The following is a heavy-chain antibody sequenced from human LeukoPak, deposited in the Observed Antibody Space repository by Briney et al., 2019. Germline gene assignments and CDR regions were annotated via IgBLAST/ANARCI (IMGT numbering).Heavy chain of an antibody. CDR3: ARPYSSGWYLAFHI. V-gene: IGHV4-59*08. CDR2: IYYSGST. D-gene: IGHD6-19*01. CDR1: GGXXSXXX. Sequence: PSETLSLTCTVSGGXXSXXXXXXIXXXXXKXXXXIGYIYYSGSTNYNPSLKSRVTISVDTSKNQFSLKLSSVPAADTAVYYCARPYSSGWYLAFHIWGQGTMVTVSS. J-gene: IGHJ3*02.